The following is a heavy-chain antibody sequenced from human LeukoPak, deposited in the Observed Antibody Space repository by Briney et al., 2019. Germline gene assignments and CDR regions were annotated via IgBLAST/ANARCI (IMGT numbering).Heavy chain of an antibody. CDR2: IYTSGST. CDR3: AAYSSSSGGFDY. V-gene: IGHV4-4*07. CDR1: GGSVSSYY. Sequence: SETLSLTCTVSGGSVSSYYWSWIRQPAGKGPEWIGRIYTSGSTNYNPSLKSRVTMSVDTSKNQFSLKLSSVTAADTAVYYCAAYSSSSGGFDYWGQGTLVTVSS. J-gene: IGHJ4*02. D-gene: IGHD6-6*01.